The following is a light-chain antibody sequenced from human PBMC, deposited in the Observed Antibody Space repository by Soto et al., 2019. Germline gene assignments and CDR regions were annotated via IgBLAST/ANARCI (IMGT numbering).Light chain of an antibody. V-gene: IGKV3-20*01. CDR1: QSVSSY. J-gene: IGKJ5*01. CDR3: QQYGSSAPIT. CDR2: GAS. Sequence: EIVLTQSPATLSLSPGERATLSCRASQSVSSYLAWYQQKPGQAPRIIIFGASGRATGIPDRFSGSGSETDIALTISILEPEDFALYDCQQYGSSAPITFGQGTRLEIK.